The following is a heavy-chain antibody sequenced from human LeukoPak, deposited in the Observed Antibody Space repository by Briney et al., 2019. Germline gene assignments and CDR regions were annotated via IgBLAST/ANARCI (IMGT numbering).Heavy chain of an antibody. J-gene: IGHJ4*02. CDR2: ISYVGSNK. D-gene: IGHD5-12*01. V-gene: IGHV3-30*03. CDR1: GFTFTSYG. CDR3: ARDPGGSGYSNYVDY. Sequence: GGSLRLSCAASGFTFTSYGKHWVRHAADKVLGWVAVISYVGSNKYYADSVKGRFTNSRNNSKNALYRQMNSLRAEDTAVYYCARDPGGSGYSNYVDYWGQGTLVTVSS.